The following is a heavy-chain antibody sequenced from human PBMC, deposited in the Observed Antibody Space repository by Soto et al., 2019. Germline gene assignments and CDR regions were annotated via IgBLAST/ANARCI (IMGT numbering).Heavy chain of an antibody. J-gene: IGHJ4*02. CDR1: GGSISSSSYY. D-gene: IGHD4-4*01. CDR2: IYYSGST. CDR3: ASSHVLGYSHYVTNFDY. V-gene: IGHV4-39*01. Sequence: QLQLQESGPGLVKPSETLSLTCTVSGGSISSSSYYWGWIRQPPGKGLEWIGSIYYSGSTYYNPSPKSRVTISVDTSKNQFSLKLSSVTAADTAVYYCASSHVLGYSHYVTNFDYWGQGTLVTVSS.